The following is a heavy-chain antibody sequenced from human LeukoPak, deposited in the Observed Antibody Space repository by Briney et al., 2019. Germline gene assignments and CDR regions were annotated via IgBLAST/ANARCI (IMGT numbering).Heavy chain of an antibody. CDR2: IKSRVSGGTT. CDR1: GFTFTNAW. J-gene: IGHJ4*02. V-gene: IGHV3-15*01. Sequence: GGSLRLSCAASGFTFTNAWMSWVRQAPGKGLEWVGRIKSRVSGGTTDYAAPVKGRFTISKDDSKNTLHLQMDSLRTEDTAVYYCTSDLPGGYSNYFDDWGQGTLVTVSS. D-gene: IGHD4-23*01. CDR3: TSDLPGGYSNYFDD.